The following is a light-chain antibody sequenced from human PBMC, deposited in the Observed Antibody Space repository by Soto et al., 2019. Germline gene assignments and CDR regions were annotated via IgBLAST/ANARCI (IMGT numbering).Light chain of an antibody. V-gene: IGKV3D-15*01. Sequence: ELATTQSPATLSLSSGARPSLSCSASQSVSSNLAWYQQKLGQAPRLIIYGASTRATGIPDRFSGSGSGTEFTLTIRRLKSEDFAVYYCQQYNNWPQLTCGKGKQLEIK. J-gene: IGKJ5*01. CDR3: QQYNNWPQLT. CDR1: QSVSSN. CDR2: GAS.